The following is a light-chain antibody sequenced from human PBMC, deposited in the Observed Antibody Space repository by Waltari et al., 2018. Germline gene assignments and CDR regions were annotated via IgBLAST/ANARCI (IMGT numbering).Light chain of an antibody. V-gene: IGLV1-44*01. CDR1: SSNIGSNS. Sequence: QSVLTQPPSASGTPGQSVTISCSGSSSNIGSNSANWYQQLPGSAPKLLIYNDEHRPSGVPDRFSGSKSGTSASLAISGLQSEDEADYYCAAWDDSLNGWVFGGGTKLTVL. CDR3: AAWDDSLNGWV. J-gene: IGLJ3*02. CDR2: NDE.